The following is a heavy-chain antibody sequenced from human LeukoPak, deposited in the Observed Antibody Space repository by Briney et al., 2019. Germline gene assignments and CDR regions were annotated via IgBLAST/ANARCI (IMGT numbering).Heavy chain of an antibody. CDR2: IYYSGST. J-gene: IGHJ3*02. CDR3: AGPIAAAGTAFDI. Sequence: SETLSLTCTVSGGSISSSSYYWGWIRQPPGKGLEWSGSIYYSGSTYYNPSLKSRVTISVDTSKNQFSLKLSSVTAADTAVYYCAGPIAAAGTAFDIWGQGTMVTVSS. V-gene: IGHV4-39*01. CDR1: GGSISSSSYY. D-gene: IGHD6-13*01.